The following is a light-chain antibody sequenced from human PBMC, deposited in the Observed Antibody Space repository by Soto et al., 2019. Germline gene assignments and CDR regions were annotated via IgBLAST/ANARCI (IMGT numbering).Light chain of an antibody. CDR3: QHYGSSTWT. CDR1: QSVSSSY. CDR2: GAS. Sequence: EIVVTQSPGTLSLSPGERATLSCRASQSVSSSYLAWYQQKPGQAPGLLIYGASSRATGIPDRFSGSGSGTDFTLTISRLEPEDFAVYYCQHYGSSTWTFGQGTKVDIK. V-gene: IGKV3-20*01. J-gene: IGKJ1*01.